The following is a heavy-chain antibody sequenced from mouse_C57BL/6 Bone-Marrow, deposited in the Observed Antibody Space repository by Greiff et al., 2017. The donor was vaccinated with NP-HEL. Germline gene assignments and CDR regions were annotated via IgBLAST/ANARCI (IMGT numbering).Heavy chain of an antibody. Sequence: VQGVESGAELMKPGASVKLSCKATGYTFTGYWIEWVKQRPGHGLEWIGEILPGSGRTNYHEKFKGQATFTADTSSNTAYMQLSSLTTEDSAIYYCAIDGYFPWFAYWGQGTLVTVSA. D-gene: IGHD2-3*01. J-gene: IGHJ3*01. CDR3: AIDGYFPWFAY. V-gene: IGHV1-9*01. CDR1: GYTFTGYW. CDR2: ILPGSGRT.